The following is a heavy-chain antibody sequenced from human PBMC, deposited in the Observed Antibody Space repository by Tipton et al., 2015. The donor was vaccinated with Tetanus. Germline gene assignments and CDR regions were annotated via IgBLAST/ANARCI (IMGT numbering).Heavy chain of an antibody. D-gene: IGHD3-10*01. V-gene: IGHV4-59*01. CDR2: FYYSGST. CDR3: ARVGNTMIGGQATHFDY. CDR1: GDSISGYY. J-gene: IGHJ4*02. Sequence: TLSLTCTVSGDSISGYYWNWIRQPPGKGLEWIGYFYYSGSTNYNPSLKSRVTMSGDTSKNQFSLKLTSVTAADTAVYYCARVGNTMIGGQATHFDYWGPGALVTVSS.